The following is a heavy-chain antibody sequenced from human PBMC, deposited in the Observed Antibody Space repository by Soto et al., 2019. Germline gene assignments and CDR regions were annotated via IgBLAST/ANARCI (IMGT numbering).Heavy chain of an antibody. CDR3: AKSPYYYDSSGYYSLDY. D-gene: IGHD3-22*01. V-gene: IGHV1-18*04. J-gene: IGHJ4*02. CDR2: ISAYNGNT. Sequence: ASVKVSCKASGYTFTSYGISWVRQAPGQGLEWMGWISAYNGNTNCAQKLQGRVTMTTDTSTSTAYMELRSLRSDDTAVYYCAKSPYYYDSSGYYSLDYWGQGTLVTVSS. CDR1: GYTFTSYG.